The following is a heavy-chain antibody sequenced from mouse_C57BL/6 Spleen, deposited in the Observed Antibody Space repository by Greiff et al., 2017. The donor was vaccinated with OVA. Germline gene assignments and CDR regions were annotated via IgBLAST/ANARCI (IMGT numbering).Heavy chain of an antibody. J-gene: IGHJ1*03. CDR3: ARGNYDGSSYDPSYWYFDV. D-gene: IGHD1-1*01. CDR2: IDPSDSYT. V-gene: IGHV1-59*01. Sequence: QVQLQQPGAELVRPGTSVKLSCKASGYTFTSYWMHWVKQRPGQGLEWIGVIDPSDSYTNYNQKFKGKATLTVDTSSSTAYMQLSSLTSEDSAVYYCARGNYDGSSYDPSYWYFDVWGTGTTVTVSS. CDR1: GYTFTSYW.